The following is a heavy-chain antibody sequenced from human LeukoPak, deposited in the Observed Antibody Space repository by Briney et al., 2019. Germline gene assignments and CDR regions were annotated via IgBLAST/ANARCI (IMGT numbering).Heavy chain of an antibody. CDR3: ARGYGLHDAFDI. CDR1: GGSFSGYY. CDR2: INHSGST. Sequence: SETLSLTCAVYGGSFSGYYWSWIRQPPGKGLEWIGEINHSGSTNYNPSLKSRVTISVDTSKNQFSLKLSSVTAADTAVYYCARGYGLHDAFDIWGQGTMVTVSS. J-gene: IGHJ3*02. D-gene: IGHD4-17*01. V-gene: IGHV4-34*01.